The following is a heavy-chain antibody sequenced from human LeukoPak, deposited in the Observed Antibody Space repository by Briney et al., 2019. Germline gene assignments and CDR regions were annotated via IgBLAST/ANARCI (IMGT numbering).Heavy chain of an antibody. CDR3: ARSYGGTHYFDY. D-gene: IGHD4-23*01. CDR2: IYYSGST. CDR1: SGSISYNNYY. J-gene: IGHJ4*02. V-gene: IGHV4-39*07. Sequence: SETLSLTCAVSSGSISYNNYYWGWIRQPPGKGLEWIGNIYYSGSTYYNPSLKSRVTISVDTSKNQFSLKLSSVTAADTAVYYCARSYGGTHYFDYWGQGTLVTVSS.